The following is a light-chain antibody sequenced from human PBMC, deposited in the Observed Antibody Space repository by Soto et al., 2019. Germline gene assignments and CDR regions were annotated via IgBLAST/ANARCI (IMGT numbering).Light chain of an antibody. CDR1: SSDVGCYDF. J-gene: IGLJ2*01. CDR2: EVS. CDR3: CACSGNSNVI. Sequence: QSVLTQPASVSGSPGQSITISCTGTSSDVGCYDFVSWYQQQPDTAPKLMMYEVSKRPSGVSARFSGSKSGNTASLTISGLQGDDEADYHCCACSGNSNVIFGGGTKLTVL. V-gene: IGLV2-23*02.